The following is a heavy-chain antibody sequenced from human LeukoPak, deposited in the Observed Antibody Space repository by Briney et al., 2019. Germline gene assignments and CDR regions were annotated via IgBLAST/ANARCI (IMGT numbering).Heavy chain of an antibody. V-gene: IGHV1-2*02. J-gene: IGHJ5*02. D-gene: IGHD2-2*02. CDR2: INPNSGGT. CDR3: ARPIVVVPAAIVVGWFDP. CDR1: GYTFTGYY. Sequence: ASVKVSCKASGYTFTGYYMHWVRQAPGQGLEWMGWINPNSGGTNYAQKFQGRVTMTRDTSISTAYMDLSRLRSDDTAVYYCARPIVVVPAAIVVGWFDPWGQGTLVTVSS.